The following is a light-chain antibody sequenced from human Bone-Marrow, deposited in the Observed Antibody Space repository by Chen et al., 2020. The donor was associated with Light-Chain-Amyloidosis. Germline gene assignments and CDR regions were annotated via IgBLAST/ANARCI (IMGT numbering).Light chain of an antibody. CDR3: QSADSSGTYEVI. J-gene: IGLJ2*01. CDR1: DLPTKY. V-gene: IGLV3-25*03. CDR2: RDT. Sequence: SYELTQPPSVSVSPGQTARIPCSGDDLPTKYAYWYQQKPGQAPVLVIHRDTERPSGISERSSGSSSGTTATVTISGVQAEDEADYHCQSADSSGTYEVIFGGGTKLTVL.